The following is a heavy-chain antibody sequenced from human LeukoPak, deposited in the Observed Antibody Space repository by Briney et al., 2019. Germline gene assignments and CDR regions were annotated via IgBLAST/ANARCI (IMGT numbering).Heavy chain of an antibody. Sequence: SETLSLTCTVSGGSISSSSYYWGWIRQPPGKGLEWIGSIYYSGSTNYNPSLKSRVTISVDKSKNQFSLKLSSVTAADTAVYYCAREYYDILTGYPNYFDYWGQGTLVTVSS. CDR2: IYYSGST. CDR1: GGSISSSSYY. V-gene: IGHV4-39*07. CDR3: AREYYDILTGYPNYFDY. D-gene: IGHD3-9*01. J-gene: IGHJ4*02.